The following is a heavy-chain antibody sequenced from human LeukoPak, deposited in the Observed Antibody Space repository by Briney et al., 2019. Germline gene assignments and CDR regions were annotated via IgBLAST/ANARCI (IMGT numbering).Heavy chain of an antibody. J-gene: IGHJ4*02. V-gene: IGHV3-23*01. CDR1: GFTFSSYA. CDR2: ISGSGGST. Sequence: GGSLRLSCAASGFTFSSYAMSWVRQAPGKGLEWVSAISGSGGSTYYADSVKGRFTISRDNSKNTLYLQMNSLRAEDTAVYYCARDGEPDYGDYAAFFDYWGQGTLVTVSS. CDR3: ARDGEPDYGDYAAFFDY. D-gene: IGHD4-17*01.